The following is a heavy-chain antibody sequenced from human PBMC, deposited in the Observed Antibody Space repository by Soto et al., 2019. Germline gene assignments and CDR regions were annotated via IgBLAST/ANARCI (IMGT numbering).Heavy chain of an antibody. CDR1: GFTFSTYS. V-gene: IGHV3-48*02. J-gene: IGHJ4*02. CDR3: ARGGGNCDRGRDY. CDR2: ISGSGSII. Sequence: EVQLVESGGGLVQRGGSLRLSCAVSGFTFSTYSMNWVRQAPGKGLEWISFISGSGSIIHYADSVKGRFTISRDNAKNSLYLQMNTLSDEDTAVYYCARGGGNCDRGRDYWGQGTLVTVSS. D-gene: IGHD2-15*01.